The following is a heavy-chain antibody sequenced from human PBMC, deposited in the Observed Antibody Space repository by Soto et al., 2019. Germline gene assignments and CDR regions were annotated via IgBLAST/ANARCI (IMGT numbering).Heavy chain of an antibody. V-gene: IGHV4-31*03. CDR1: GGSINSGDSY. CDR3: ARDAPGVAPY. CDR2: INYRGST. J-gene: IGHJ4*02. Sequence: QVQLQESGPGLVRPSQTLSLICTVSGGSINSGDSYWNLIRQHPEKGLEWIGNINYRGSTFYNPSLKSRIIISVDTSKNQFSLKLSSVTAADTAVYFCARDAPGVAPYWGQGTLVTVSS. D-gene: IGHD2-2*01.